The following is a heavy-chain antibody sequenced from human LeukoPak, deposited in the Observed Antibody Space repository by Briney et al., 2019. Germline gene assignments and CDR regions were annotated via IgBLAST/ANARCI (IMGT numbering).Heavy chain of an antibody. Sequence: SQTLSLTCAISGDSVSSNSAAWNWIRQSPSRGLEWLGRTYYRSKWYNGYAVSVKSRITINPDTSKNQFSLQLNSVTPEDTAVYYCTRGSSSWRGDGGFDTWGQGTLVTVSS. CDR3: TRGSSSWRGDGGFDT. D-gene: IGHD6-13*01. CDR2: TYYRSKWYN. V-gene: IGHV6-1*01. J-gene: IGHJ5*02. CDR1: GDSVSSNSAA.